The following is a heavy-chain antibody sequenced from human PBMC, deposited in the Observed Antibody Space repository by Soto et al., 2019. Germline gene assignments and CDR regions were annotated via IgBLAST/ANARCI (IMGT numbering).Heavy chain of an antibody. V-gene: IGHV4-39*01. Sequence: SETLSLTCTVSGGSISSNSYYWGWIRQPPGKGLEWIGIIYYSGSTYYNPSLKSRVTISVDTSKNQFSLKLSSVTAADTAVYYCTRYTTSTGDFDYWGQGTLVTVSS. D-gene: IGHD6-6*01. CDR3: TRYTTSTGDFDY. CDR2: IYYSGST. J-gene: IGHJ4*02. CDR1: GGSISSNSYY.